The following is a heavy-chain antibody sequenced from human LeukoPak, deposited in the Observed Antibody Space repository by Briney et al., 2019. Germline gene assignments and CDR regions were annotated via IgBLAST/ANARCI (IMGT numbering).Heavy chain of an antibody. J-gene: IGHJ6*03. Sequence: GGSLRLAWAASGFTFSSYAMSWVRQAPGKGLEWVSAISGSGGSTYYADSVKGRFTISRDNSKNTLYLQMNSLRAEDTAVYYCAKDLLRNTAMVTGYYYYYYMDVWGKGTTVTVSS. D-gene: IGHD5-18*01. V-gene: IGHV3-23*01. CDR1: GFTFSSYA. CDR3: AKDLLRNTAMVTGYYYYYYMDV. CDR2: ISGSGGST.